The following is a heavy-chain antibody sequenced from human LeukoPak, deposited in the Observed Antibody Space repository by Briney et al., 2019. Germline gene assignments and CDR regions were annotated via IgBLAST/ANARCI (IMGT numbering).Heavy chain of an antibody. Sequence: PGGSLRLSCAASGFTFSSYWMSWVRQAPGKGLEWVSSISSSTNYIYYADSVKGRFTISRDNAKNSLYLEMNSLRAEDTAVYYCARARLSSLVVPADQFDYWGQGTLVTVSS. CDR1: GFTFSSYW. V-gene: IGHV3-21*01. D-gene: IGHD2-2*01. CDR2: ISSSTNYI. J-gene: IGHJ4*02. CDR3: ARARLSSLVVPADQFDY.